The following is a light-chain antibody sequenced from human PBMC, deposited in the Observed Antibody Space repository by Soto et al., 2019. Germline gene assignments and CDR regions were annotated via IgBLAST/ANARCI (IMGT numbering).Light chain of an antibody. CDR3: QQYNNYPST. J-gene: IGKJ1*01. CDR2: QAS. Sequence: DIQMTQSPSTLSASIGDRVSITCRASQSISTWLAWYQQKPGKAPIVLIYQASNLESGVPSRFTGSGSGTEFNLTITSLQPDDVATYYCQQYNNYPSTFGQGTKLEIK. CDR1: QSISTW. V-gene: IGKV1-5*03.